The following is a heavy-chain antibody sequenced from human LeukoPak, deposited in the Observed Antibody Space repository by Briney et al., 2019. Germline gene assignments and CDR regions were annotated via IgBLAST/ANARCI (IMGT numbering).Heavy chain of an antibody. CDR3: AKSGRCSSTSCYPTRFFNFDY. J-gene: IGHJ4*02. CDR2: ISGSGGST. V-gene: IGHV3-23*01. D-gene: IGHD2-2*01. CDR1: GFTFSSYA. Sequence: PGGSLRLSCAASGFTFSSYAMSWVRQAPGKGLEWVSAISGSGGSTYYADSVKGRFTISRDNSKNTLYLQMNSLRAEDTAVYYCAKSGRCSSTSCYPTRFFNFDYWGQGTLVTVSS.